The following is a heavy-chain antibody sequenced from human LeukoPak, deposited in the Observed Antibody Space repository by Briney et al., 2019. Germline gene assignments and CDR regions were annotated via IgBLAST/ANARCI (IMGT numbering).Heavy chain of an antibody. V-gene: IGHV3-7*01. D-gene: IGHD2-2*01. CDR3: ARDIVVVPAVVNWFDP. CDR1: GFTFSSYW. CDR2: IKQDGSEK. J-gene: IGHJ5*02. Sequence: GGSLRLSCAASGFTFSSYWMSWVRQAPGKGLEWVANIKQDGSEKYYVDSVKGRFTISRDNAKNSLYLQMNSLRAEDTAVYYCARDIVVVPAVVNWFDPWGQGTLVTVSS.